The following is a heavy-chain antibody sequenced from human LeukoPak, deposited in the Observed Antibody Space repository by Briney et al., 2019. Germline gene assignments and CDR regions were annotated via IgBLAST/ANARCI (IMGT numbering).Heavy chain of an antibody. CDR2: ISAYNGNT. CDR3: ARDLRHYDILTGYPILFDY. J-gene: IGHJ4*02. V-gene: IGHV1-18*01. Sequence: ASVKVSCKASGYTFTSYGISWVRQAPGQGLEWMGWISAYNGNTNYAQKLQGRVTMTTDTSTSTAYMELRSLKSDDTAVFYCARDLRHYDILTGYPILFDYWGQGTLVTVSS. CDR1: GYTFTSYG. D-gene: IGHD3-9*01.